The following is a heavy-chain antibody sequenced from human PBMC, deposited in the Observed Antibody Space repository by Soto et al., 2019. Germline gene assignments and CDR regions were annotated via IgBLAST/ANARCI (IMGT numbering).Heavy chain of an antibody. CDR1: GGSISSGDYY. Sequence: ASETLSLTCTVSGGSISSGDYYWSWIRQPPGKGLEWIGYIYYSGSTYYNPSLKSRVTISLDTSKNQFSLKLSSVTAADTAVYYCARVGGFGATTIDYWGQGTLVTVSS. CDR2: IYYSGST. J-gene: IGHJ4*02. V-gene: IGHV4-30-4*01. D-gene: IGHD3-10*01. CDR3: ARVGGFGATTIDY.